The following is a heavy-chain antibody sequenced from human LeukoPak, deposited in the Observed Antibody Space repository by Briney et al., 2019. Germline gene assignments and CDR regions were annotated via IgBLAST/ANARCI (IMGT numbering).Heavy chain of an antibody. V-gene: IGHV4-34*01. Sequence: PSETLSLTCAVYGGSFSGYYWSWIRQPPGKGLEWIGEINHSGSTNYNPSLKSRVTISVDRSKNQFSLKLSSVTAADTAVYYCASSGYCSSTSCSDYFDYWGQGTLVTVSS. CDR3: ASSGYCSSTSCSDYFDY. D-gene: IGHD2-2*01. CDR2: INHSGST. CDR1: GGSFSGYY. J-gene: IGHJ4*02.